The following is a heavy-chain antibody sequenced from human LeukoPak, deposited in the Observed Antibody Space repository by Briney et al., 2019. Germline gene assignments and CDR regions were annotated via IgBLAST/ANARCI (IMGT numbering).Heavy chain of an antibody. CDR3: AGFSVGAFDI. Sequence: ASVKVSCKASGGTFSSYAISWVRQAPGQGLEWMGGIIPIFGTANYAQKFQGRVTITADESTSTAYMELSSLRSEDTAVYYCAGFSVGAFDIWGQGTMVTVSS. CDR2: IIPIFGTA. CDR1: GGTFSSYA. J-gene: IGHJ3*02. V-gene: IGHV1-69*13. D-gene: IGHD1-26*01.